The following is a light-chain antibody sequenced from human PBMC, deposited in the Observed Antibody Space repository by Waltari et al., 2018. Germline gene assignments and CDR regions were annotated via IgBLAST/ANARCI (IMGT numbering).Light chain of an antibody. CDR3: QQYKTFPLT. J-gene: IGKJ4*01. Sequence: EIVMTQSPATLSVSPGEGATLSCRASQSVSSNLAWYQHKPGQAPRLLIYGASTRATGIPARFSGSGSGTEFTLTISSLQPEDFASYYCQQYKTFPLTFGGGTKVEIK. CDR1: QSVSSN. V-gene: IGKV3-15*01. CDR2: GAS.